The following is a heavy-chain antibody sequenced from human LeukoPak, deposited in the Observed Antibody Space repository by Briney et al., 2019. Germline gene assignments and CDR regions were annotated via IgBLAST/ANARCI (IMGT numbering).Heavy chain of an antibody. V-gene: IGHV3-23*01. Sequence: WGSLRLSCAASGFIFRNYGMNWVRQPPGKGLEWVSGVSPNGETAYYADSVKGRFTISRDNSKNTVYLQVRSLRAEDTAVYYCAKDLGWIQFGYWGQGALVTVSS. CDR1: GFIFRNYG. CDR2: VSPNGETA. D-gene: IGHD5-18*01. J-gene: IGHJ4*02. CDR3: AKDLGWIQFGY.